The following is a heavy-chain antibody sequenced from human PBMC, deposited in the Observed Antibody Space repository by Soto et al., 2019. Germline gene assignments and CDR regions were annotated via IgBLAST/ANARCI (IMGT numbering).Heavy chain of an antibody. CDR2: ISAYNGNT. Sequence: ASVKVSCKASGYTFTSYDINWVRQAPGQGLEWMGWISAYNGNTNYAQKLQGRVTMTTDTSTSTAYMELRSLRSDDTAVYYCARVYPIMITFGAFDIWGQGTMVTVSS. V-gene: IGHV1-18*01. D-gene: IGHD3-16*01. J-gene: IGHJ3*02. CDR3: ARVYPIMITFGAFDI. CDR1: GYTFTSYD.